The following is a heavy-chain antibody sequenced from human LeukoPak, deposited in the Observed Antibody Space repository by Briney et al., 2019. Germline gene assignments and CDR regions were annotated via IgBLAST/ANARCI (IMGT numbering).Heavy chain of an antibody. V-gene: IGHV1-8*03. CDR2: MNPNSGNT. CDR3: ARPGGAIMYIVSEGSEDAFDI. CDR1: GYTFTSYD. D-gene: IGHD2-21*01. Sequence: GASVKVSCKASGYTFTSYDINWVRQATGQGLEWMGWMNPNSGNTGYAQKFQGRVTITRNTSISTAYMELSSLRSEDTAVYYCARPGGAIMYIVSEGSEDAFDIWGQGTMVTVSS. J-gene: IGHJ3*02.